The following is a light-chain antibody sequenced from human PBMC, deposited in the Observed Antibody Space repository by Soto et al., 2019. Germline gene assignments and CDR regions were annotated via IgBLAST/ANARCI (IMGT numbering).Light chain of an antibody. CDR1: QSMGSN. Sequence: IRMPQSPATLSGSPGERATLSCRASQSMGSNVAWYQQKPGKAPRLLIYGASTRAAGIPARFSGSGSGTDFSLTISRLEPEDFAVYYCQQYDSSPWTFAQGTKVDIK. CDR2: GAS. V-gene: IGKV3-15*01. J-gene: IGKJ1*01. CDR3: QQYDSSPWT.